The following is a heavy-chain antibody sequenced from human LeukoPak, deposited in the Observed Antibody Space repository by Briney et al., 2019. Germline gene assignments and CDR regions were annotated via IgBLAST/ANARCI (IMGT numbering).Heavy chain of an antibody. V-gene: IGHV3-15*01. J-gene: IGHJ4*02. Sequence: GGSLRLSCAASGFTFSNAWMSWVRQAPGKGLERVGRIKSKTDGGTTDYAAPVKGRFTISRDDSKNTLYLQMNSLKTEDTAVYYCTIRGYSGYDLKDYWGQGTLVTVSS. CDR1: GFTFSNAW. D-gene: IGHD5-12*01. CDR3: TIRGYSGYDLKDY. CDR2: IKSKTDGGTT.